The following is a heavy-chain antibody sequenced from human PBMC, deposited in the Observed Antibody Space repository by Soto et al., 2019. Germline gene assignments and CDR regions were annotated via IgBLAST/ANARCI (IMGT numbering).Heavy chain of an antibody. CDR3: AKDADKDFDSSGYGGHYFDY. CDR1: AFSSRRDG. CDR2: IWYDGKFK. V-gene: IGHV3-33*06. Sequence: PGRDLRLCWAASAFSSRRDGLHGVRHAQSKGLEWLAVIWYDGKFKYYEDSVQGRFTIYREDYKNTLYLQMNSLRAEDTAAYYCAKDADKDFDSSGYGGHYFDYRGQGT. D-gene: IGHD3-22*01. J-gene: IGHJ4*02.